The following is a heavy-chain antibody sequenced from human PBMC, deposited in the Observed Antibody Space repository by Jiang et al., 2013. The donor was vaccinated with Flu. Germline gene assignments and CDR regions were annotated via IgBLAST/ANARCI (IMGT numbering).Heavy chain of an antibody. CDR3: ARERVDMPTTGYDY. V-gene: IGHV4-59*11. CDR1: GGSIRSPY. D-gene: IGHD1-1*01. J-gene: IGHJ4*02. Sequence: GPGLVKPSETLSLTCAVSGGSIRSPYWSWIRQLPGRGLELIGYIFYGGSTNYNPSLKNRVTISADTSNNQLSLRLTSVTAADTAVYYCARERVDMPTTGYDYWGQGILVTVSS. CDR2: IFYGGST.